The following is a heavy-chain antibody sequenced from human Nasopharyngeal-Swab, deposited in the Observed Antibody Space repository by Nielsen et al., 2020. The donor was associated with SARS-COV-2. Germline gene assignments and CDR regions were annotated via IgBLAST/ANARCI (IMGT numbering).Heavy chain of an antibody. CDR2: ISGSGRRT. CDR1: GLSFSNSA. CDR3: VRASGNYWYFDL. V-gene: IGHV3-23*01. J-gene: IGHJ2*01. D-gene: IGHD4-23*01. Sequence: GGSLRLSCVASGLSFSNSAMSGVRRAPGKGLEWVSTISGSGRRTFYADSVKGRFTISRDSSKATLYLHMSSLRAEDTARYYRVRASGNYWYFDLWGRGTPLTVSS.